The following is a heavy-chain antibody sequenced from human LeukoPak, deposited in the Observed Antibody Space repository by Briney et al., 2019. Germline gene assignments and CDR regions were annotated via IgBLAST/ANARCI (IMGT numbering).Heavy chain of an antibody. J-gene: IGHJ4*02. Sequence: GSLRLSCAASGFTFSSYSMNWVRQAPGKGLEWVSSISSSSRYIYYAESVKGRFTISRDNAKTSLYLQMNSLRAEDTAVYYCARDLTYSSSWYGHYWGQGTLVTVSS. CDR3: ARDLTYSSSWYGHY. CDR2: ISSSSRYI. CDR1: GFTFSSYS. V-gene: IGHV3-21*01. D-gene: IGHD6-13*01.